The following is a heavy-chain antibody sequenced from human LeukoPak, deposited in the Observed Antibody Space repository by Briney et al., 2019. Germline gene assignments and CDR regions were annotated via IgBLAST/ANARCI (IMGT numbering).Heavy chain of an antibody. CDR2: ISSSSSYI. J-gene: IGHJ4*02. CDR3: AKSKEVVPAAPFDY. V-gene: IGHV3-21*04. D-gene: IGHD2-2*01. CDR1: GFTFSSYS. Sequence: GGSLRLSCAASGFTFSSYSMNWVRQAPGKGLEWVSSISSSSSYIYYADSVKGRFTISRDNSKNTLYLQMNSLRAEDTAVYYCAKSKEVVPAAPFDYWGQGTLVTVSS.